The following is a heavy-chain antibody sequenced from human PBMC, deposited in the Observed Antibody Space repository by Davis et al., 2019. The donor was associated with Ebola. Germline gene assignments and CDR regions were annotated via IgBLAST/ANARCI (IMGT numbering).Heavy chain of an antibody. CDR2: INPNSGGT. Sequence: AASVKVSCKASGYTFTGYYMHWVRQAPGQGLEWMGWINPNSGGTNYAQKFQGWVTMTRDTSISTAYMELSRLRSDDTAVYYCARAGTGTPPSYYYYGMDAWGQGTTVTVSS. V-gene: IGHV1-2*04. CDR3: ARAGTGTPPSYYYYGMDA. CDR1: GYTFTGYY. D-gene: IGHD1-1*01. J-gene: IGHJ6*02.